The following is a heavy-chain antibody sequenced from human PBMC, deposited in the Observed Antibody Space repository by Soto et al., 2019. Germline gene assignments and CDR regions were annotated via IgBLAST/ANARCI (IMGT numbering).Heavy chain of an antibody. V-gene: IGHV1-3*01. CDR3: ARDPLNSLSGLDQ. J-gene: IGHJ5*02. Sequence: QVQLVQSGAEVKKPGASVKVSCKASGYTFSTYAIDWVRQAPGQGLEWMGWLNPSNGNSRYSKKFQGRVNMARYPSASTAYLELKNLTSAETAVYYCARDPLNSLSGLDQWGQGALVTVSS. CDR1: GYTFSTYA. CDR2: LNPSNGNS. D-gene: IGHD3-10*01.